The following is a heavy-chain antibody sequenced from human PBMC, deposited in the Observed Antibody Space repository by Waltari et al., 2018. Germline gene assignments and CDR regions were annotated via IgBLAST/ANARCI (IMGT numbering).Heavy chain of an antibody. CDR2: ISSSGRTI. CDR3: ARDRVGATTNKRFDY. Sequence: EVQLVESGGGLVQPGGSLRLSCAASGFTFSSYEMNWVRQAPGKVLEWVLYISSSGRTIYYADSVKGRFTISRDNAKNSLYLQMNSLRAEDTAVYYCARDRVGATTNKRFDYWGQGTLVTVSS. CDR1: GFTFSSYE. V-gene: IGHV3-48*03. J-gene: IGHJ4*02. D-gene: IGHD1-26*01.